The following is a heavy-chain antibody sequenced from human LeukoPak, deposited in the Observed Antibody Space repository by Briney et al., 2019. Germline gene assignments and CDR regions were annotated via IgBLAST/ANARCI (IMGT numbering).Heavy chain of an antibody. CDR1: GFTFSSYA. V-gene: IGHV3-30*04. CDR2: ISYDGSNK. CDR3: AKEGYGDYAYYFDY. J-gene: IGHJ4*02. D-gene: IGHD4-17*01. Sequence: GRSLRLSCAASGFTFSSYAMHWVRQAPGKGLEWVAVISYDGSNKYYADSVKGRFTISRDNSKNTLYLQMNSLRAEDTAVYYCAKEGYGDYAYYFDYWGQGTLVTVSS.